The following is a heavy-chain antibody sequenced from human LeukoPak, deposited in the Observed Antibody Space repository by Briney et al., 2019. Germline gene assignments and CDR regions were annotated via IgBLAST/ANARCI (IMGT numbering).Heavy chain of an antibody. J-gene: IGHJ4*02. CDR2: IYTSGST. V-gene: IGHV4-4*07. Sequence: SETLSLTCTVSGGSISSYYWTLIRQPAGQGLEWIGRIYTSGSTNYNPSLGSRVTISLDTSKNQFSLTLSSLTAADTAVYYCARDSPRDYFDSWGQGTLVTVSS. CDR3: ARDSPRDYFDS. CDR1: GGSISSYY.